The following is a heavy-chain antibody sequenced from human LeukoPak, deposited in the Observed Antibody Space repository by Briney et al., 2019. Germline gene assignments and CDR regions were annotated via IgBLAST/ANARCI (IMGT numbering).Heavy chain of an antibody. CDR2: IYHSGST. V-gene: IGHV4-38-2*01. CDR1: GFTFSSYW. J-gene: IGHJ2*01. D-gene: IGHD7-27*01. Sequence: GSLRLSCAASGFTFSSYWMSWVRQAPGKGLEWIGSIYHSGSTYYNPSLKSRVTISVDTSKNQFSLKLSSVTAADTAVYYFASLPQLGLHWYFDLWGRGTLVPVSS. CDR3: ASLPQLGLHWYFDL.